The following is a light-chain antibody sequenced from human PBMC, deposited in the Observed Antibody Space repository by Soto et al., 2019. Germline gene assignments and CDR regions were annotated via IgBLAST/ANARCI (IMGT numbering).Light chain of an antibody. J-gene: IGLJ1*01. CDR2: EVS. V-gene: IGLV2-14*01. Sequence: QSVLTQPASVSGSPGQSITISCTGTNSDVGGYNYVSWYQQHPGKAPELMIYEVSHRPSGVSNRFSGSKSDNTASLTISGLQAEDEADYYCCSYAGSYTLYVFGTGTKVTVL. CDR3: CSYAGSYTLYV. CDR1: NSDVGGYNY.